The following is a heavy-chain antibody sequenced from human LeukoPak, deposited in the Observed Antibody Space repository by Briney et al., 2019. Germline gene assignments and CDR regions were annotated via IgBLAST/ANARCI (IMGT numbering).Heavy chain of an antibody. Sequence: GASVKVSCKASGYTFTGYYMHWVRQAPGQGLEWMGWINPNSGGTNYAQKFQGRVTMTRDTSISTAYMELSRLRSDDTAVYYCARAQKYYDFWSGYYNIDYWGQGTLVTVSS. V-gene: IGHV1-2*02. CDR1: GYTFTGYY. CDR3: ARAQKYYDFWSGYYNIDY. D-gene: IGHD3-3*01. J-gene: IGHJ4*02. CDR2: INPNSGGT.